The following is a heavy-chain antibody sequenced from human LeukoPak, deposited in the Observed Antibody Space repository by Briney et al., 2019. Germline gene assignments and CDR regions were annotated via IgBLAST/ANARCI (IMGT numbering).Heavy chain of an antibody. CDR3: AGPGITMNGGV. J-gene: IGHJ6*04. CDR1: GFTFSSYE. CDR2: ISGSGSTI. Sequence: GGSLRLSCAASGFTFSSYEMNWVRQAPGKGLEWVSYISGSGSTIYYADSVKGRFTISRDNAKNSLYLQMNSLRAEDTAVYYCAGPGITMNGGVWGKGTTVTISS. D-gene: IGHD3-10*02. V-gene: IGHV3-48*03.